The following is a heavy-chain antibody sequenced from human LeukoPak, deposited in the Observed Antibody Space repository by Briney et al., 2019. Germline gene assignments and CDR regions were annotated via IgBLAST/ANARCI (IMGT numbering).Heavy chain of an antibody. CDR2: INTSGDT. Sequence: SETLSLTCSVSGAFSTNYFWSWIRQPAGKGLQWIGRINTSGDTYYNPSLKSRVTMSVDTSKKQFSLNLSSMAAADTAVYYCARTLLPATMGAFDIWGRGTMVTVSS. D-gene: IGHD2-2*01. V-gene: IGHV4-4*07. CDR3: ARTLLPATMGAFDI. J-gene: IGHJ3*02. CDR1: GAFSTNYF.